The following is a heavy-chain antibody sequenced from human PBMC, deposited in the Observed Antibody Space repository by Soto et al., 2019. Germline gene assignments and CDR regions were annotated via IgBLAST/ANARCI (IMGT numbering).Heavy chain of an antibody. D-gene: IGHD6-13*01. CDR2: ISAAGDVT. J-gene: IGHJ4*02. V-gene: IGHV3-23*01. CDR3: AKDSGHSGSLGDY. CDR1: GFTFSSSA. Sequence: EVQLLDSGGGLVQPGGSLRLSCAASGFTFSSSAMTWVRQAPGKGLEWVSRISAAGDVTDYVGSVQGRFTISRDNSKNTLYLQMDSLRVEDTAVYYCAKDSGHSGSLGDYWGQGTLVTVSS.